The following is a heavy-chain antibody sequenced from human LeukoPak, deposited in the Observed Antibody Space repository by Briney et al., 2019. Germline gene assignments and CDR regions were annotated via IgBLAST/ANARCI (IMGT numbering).Heavy chain of an antibody. CDR1: GFTFSSYS. Sequence: GGSLRLSCAASGFTFSSYSMNWVRQAPGKGLEWVSSISSSSSYIYYADSVKGRFTISRDNAKNSLYLQMNSLRAEDTAVYYCARDVAVAGVPFDYWGQGTLATVSS. J-gene: IGHJ4*02. D-gene: IGHD6-19*01. CDR2: ISSSSSYI. V-gene: IGHV3-21*01. CDR3: ARDVAVAGVPFDY.